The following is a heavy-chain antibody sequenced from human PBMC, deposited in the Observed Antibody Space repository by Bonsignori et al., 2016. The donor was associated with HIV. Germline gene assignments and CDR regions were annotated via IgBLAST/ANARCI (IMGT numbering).Heavy chain of an antibody. CDR1: GGSISSYY. V-gene: IGHV4-59*01. CDR3: ARGRGALPGGY. D-gene: IGHD3-10*01. CDR2: IYYSGST. J-gene: IGHJ4*02. Sequence: SETLSLTCTVSGGSISSYYWSWIRQPPGKGLEWIGYIYYSGSTNYNPSLKSRVTISVDTSKNQFSLKLSSVTAADTAVYYCARGRGALPGGYWGQGTLVTVSS.